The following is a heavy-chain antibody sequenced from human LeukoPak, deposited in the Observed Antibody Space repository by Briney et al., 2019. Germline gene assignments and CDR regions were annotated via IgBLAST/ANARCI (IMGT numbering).Heavy chain of an antibody. J-gene: IGHJ3*02. V-gene: IGHV3-23*01. Sequence: GGTLRLSCAASGFTFSSYGMSWVRQAPGKGLQWVSVIIGSGSSTYYADSVKGRFTISRDNARNTLYLQMNSLRAEDTAVYYCAKGHRRGYSYGPTRDAFDIWGQGTVVTVSS. CDR1: GFTFSSYG. CDR3: AKGHRRGYSYGPTRDAFDI. CDR2: IIGSGSST. D-gene: IGHD5-18*01.